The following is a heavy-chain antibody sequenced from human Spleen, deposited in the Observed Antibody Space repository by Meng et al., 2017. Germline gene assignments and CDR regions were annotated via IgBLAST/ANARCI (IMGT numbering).Heavy chain of an antibody. D-gene: IGHD2-21*01. J-gene: IGHJ4*02. CDR3: AREIGYGDSFVDY. V-gene: IGHV3-30*04. CDR1: GFTFSSYA. Sequence: QVQLVESGGGVVQPGRSLRLSCAASGFTFSSYAMHWVRQAPGKGLEWVAVISYDGSNKYYADSVKGRFTISRDNSKNTLYLQMNSLRAEDTAVYYCAREIGYGDSFVDYWGQGTLVTVSS. CDR2: ISYDGSNK.